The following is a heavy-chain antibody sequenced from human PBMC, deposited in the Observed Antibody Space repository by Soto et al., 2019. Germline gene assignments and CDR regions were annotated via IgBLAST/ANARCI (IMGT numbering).Heavy chain of an antibody. V-gene: IGHV3-33*01. J-gene: IGHJ6*02. D-gene: IGHD1-26*01. Sequence: PXGSLRLSCAASGFDFSSYGMHWVRQTPGKGLEWVAVLGFDGGGRYYADSVKGRFTISRDNSKKMLYLQMDSLRAEDTASYYCAREPVGPDYAMDVWGQGTTVTVSS. CDR1: GFDFSSYG. CDR3: AREPVGPDYAMDV. CDR2: LGFDGGGR.